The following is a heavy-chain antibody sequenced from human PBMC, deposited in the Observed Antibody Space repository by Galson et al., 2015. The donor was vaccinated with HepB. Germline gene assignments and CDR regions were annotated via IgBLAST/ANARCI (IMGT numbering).Heavy chain of an antibody. V-gene: IGHV3-30*04. J-gene: IGHJ3*02. CDR2: ISYDGSNK. CDR3: ARDLVATVTTSHDAFDI. Sequence: SLRLSCAASGFTFSSYAMHWVRQAPGKGLEWVAVISYDGSNKYYADSVKGRFTISRDNSKNTLYLQMNSLRAEDTAVYYCARDLVATVTTSHDAFDIWGQGTMVTVSS. D-gene: IGHD4-17*01. CDR1: GFTFSSYA.